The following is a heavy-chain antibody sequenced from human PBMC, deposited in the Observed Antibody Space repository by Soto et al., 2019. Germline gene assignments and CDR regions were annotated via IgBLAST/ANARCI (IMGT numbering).Heavy chain of an antibody. CDR2: IFSNDEK. CDR3: ARTTMVTTTWDV. J-gene: IGHJ1*01. Sequence: QVTLKESGPVLVKPTETLTLTCTVSGFSLSNPRMGVSWIRQPPGKALEWLAHIFSNDEKSYNTSLKSRLSISKDTSNSQVVLTMTNMDPVDTATYYCARTTMVTTTWDVWGQGTLVTVSS. CDR1: GFSLSNPRMG. V-gene: IGHV2-26*01. D-gene: IGHD4-17*01.